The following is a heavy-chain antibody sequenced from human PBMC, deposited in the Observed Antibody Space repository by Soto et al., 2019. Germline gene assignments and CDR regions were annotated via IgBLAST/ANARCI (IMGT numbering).Heavy chain of an antibody. CDR3: ARSQGSSTSLEIYYYYYYGMDV. CDR2: IIPISGTA. CDR1: GGTFSSYA. Sequence: QVQLVQSGAEVKKPGSSVKVSCKASGGTFSSYAISWVRQAPGPGLEWMGGIIPISGTANYAQKFQGRVTMTADESTSTAYMELSSLRSEDTAVYDCARSQGSSTSLEIYYYYYYGMDVWGQGTTVTVSS. V-gene: IGHV1-69*01. D-gene: IGHD2-2*01. J-gene: IGHJ6*02.